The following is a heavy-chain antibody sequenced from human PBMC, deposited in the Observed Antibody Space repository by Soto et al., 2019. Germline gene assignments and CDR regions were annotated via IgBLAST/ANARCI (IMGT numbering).Heavy chain of an antibody. CDR1: GGTFSSYA. CDR3: ARSQGSSTSLEIYYYYYGMDV. CDR2: IIPISDTT. V-gene: IGHV1-69*01. Sequence: QVQLVQSGAEVKKPGSSVEVSCKASGGTFSSYAISWVRQAPGQGLEWMGGIIPISDTTNYAQKFQGRVTITADESTSTAYMELSSLRSEDTAVYYCARSQGSSTSLEIYYYYYGMDVWGQGTTVTVSS. J-gene: IGHJ6*02. D-gene: IGHD2-2*01.